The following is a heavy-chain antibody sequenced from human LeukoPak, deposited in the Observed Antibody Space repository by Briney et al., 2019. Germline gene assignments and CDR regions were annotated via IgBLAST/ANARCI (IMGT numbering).Heavy chain of an antibody. CDR2: IYTSGST. CDR1: GGSISRYY. V-gene: IGHV4-4*07. D-gene: IGHD2-2*01. CDR3: ARFQLGYYYYMDV. J-gene: IGHJ6*03. Sequence: NSSETLSLTCTVSGGSISRYYWSWLRQPPGKGLEWIGRIYTSGSTNYNPSLKSRVTMSVDTSKNQFSLKLSSVTAADTAVYYCARFQLGYYYYMDVWGRGTTVTVSS.